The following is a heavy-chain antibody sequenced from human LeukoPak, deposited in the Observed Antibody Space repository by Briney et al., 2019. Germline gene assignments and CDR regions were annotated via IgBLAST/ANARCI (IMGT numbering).Heavy chain of an antibody. J-gene: IGHJ4*02. CDR3: ARGATYYYDSSGYYFY. CDR2: INSDGSST. Sequence: TGGSLRLSCAASGFTFSSYWMDWVRHAPGKGLVWVSRINSDGSSTTYADSVKGRFTISRDNAKHTLYLQMNGLRAEDTAVYYCARGATYYYDSSGYYFYWGQGTLVTVSS. CDR1: GFTFSSYW. D-gene: IGHD3-22*01. V-gene: IGHV3-74*01.